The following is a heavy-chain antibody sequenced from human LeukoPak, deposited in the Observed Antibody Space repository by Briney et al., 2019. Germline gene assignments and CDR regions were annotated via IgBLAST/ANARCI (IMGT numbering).Heavy chain of an antibody. Sequence: GASVKVSCKVSGYTLTELSMHWVRQAPGKGLEWRGGFDPEDGETIYAQKFQGRVTMTEDTSTDTAYMELSSLRSEDTAVYYCATSSSSFDAFDIWGQGTMVTVSS. CDR3: ATSSSSFDAFDI. CDR1: GYTLTELS. D-gene: IGHD6-6*01. V-gene: IGHV1-24*01. J-gene: IGHJ3*02. CDR2: FDPEDGET.